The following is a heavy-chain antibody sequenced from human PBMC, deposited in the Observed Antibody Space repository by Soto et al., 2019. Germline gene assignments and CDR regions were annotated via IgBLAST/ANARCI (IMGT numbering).Heavy chain of an antibody. Sequence: SETLSLTCTVSGGSISSYYWSWIRQPPGKGLEWIGYIYYSGSTNYNPSLKSRVTISVDTSKNQFSLELSSVTAADTAVYYCARDALDNWNYGYYYYGMDVWGQGTTVTVS. CDR2: IYYSGST. J-gene: IGHJ6*02. D-gene: IGHD1-7*01. V-gene: IGHV4-59*01. CDR1: GGSISSYY. CDR3: ARDALDNWNYGYYYYGMDV.